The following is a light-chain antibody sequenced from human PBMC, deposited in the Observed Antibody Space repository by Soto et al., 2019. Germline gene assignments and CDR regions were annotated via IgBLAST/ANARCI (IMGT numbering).Light chain of an antibody. CDR2: GAS. V-gene: IGKV3-20*01. Sequence: EIVLTQSPGTLFLSPGERATLSCRASQSVTSSYLAWYQQKPGQAPRVLIYGASSRATGTPDRFSGSGSGTDFTLTISRLEPEDFAVYYCQYYGRSPYTFGQGTKLEIK. J-gene: IGKJ2*01. CDR3: QYYGRSPYT. CDR1: QSVTSSY.